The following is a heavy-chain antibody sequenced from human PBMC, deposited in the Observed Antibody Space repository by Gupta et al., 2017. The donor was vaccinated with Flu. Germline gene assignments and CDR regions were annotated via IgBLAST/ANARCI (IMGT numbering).Heavy chain of an antibody. D-gene: IGHD3-16*01. CDR3: ARVRIYDYVWGSYSGILDP. CDR2: ISAYNGNT. Sequence: QVQLVQSGAEVKKPGASVKVSCKASGYTFTSYGISWVRQAPGQGLEWMGWISAYNGNTNYAQKLQGRVTMTTDTSTSTAYMELRSLRSDDTAVYYCARVRIYDYVWGSYSGILDPWGQGTLVTVSS. J-gene: IGHJ5*02. V-gene: IGHV1-18*01. CDR1: GYTFTSYG.